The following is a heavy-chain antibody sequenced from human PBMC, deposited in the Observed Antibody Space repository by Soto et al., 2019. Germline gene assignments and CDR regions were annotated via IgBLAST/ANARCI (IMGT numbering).Heavy chain of an antibody. V-gene: IGHV3-7*03. CDR3: ARDHLILPAHDFFYGSDV. D-gene: IGHD2-21*02. CDR2: IPQDGVDG. Sequence: GGSLRLSXEVSGFTFSMYSMSWVRQSPGKGLEWVAKIPQDGVDGHYADSVKGRFTISRDNGKNSLYLQLNNLRAEDTAVYYCARDHLILPAHDFFYGSDVWGRGATVTVSS. J-gene: IGHJ6*02. CDR1: GFTFSMYS.